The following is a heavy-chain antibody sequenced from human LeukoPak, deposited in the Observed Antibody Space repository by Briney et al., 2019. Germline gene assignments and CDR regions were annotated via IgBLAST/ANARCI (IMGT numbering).Heavy chain of an antibody. J-gene: IGHJ3*02. CDR1: GGSISNYY. V-gene: IGHV4-4*07. D-gene: IGHD1-26*01. CDR3: ARGASGSSLSGFDI. Sequence: SETLSLTCTVSGGSISNYYWNWIRQPAGKGLQWIGHISTSGSTNYSPSLKSRVTMSIDTSKNQFSLNLSSVTAADTAVYYCARGASGSSLSGFDIWGQGTIVTVSS. CDR2: ISTSGST.